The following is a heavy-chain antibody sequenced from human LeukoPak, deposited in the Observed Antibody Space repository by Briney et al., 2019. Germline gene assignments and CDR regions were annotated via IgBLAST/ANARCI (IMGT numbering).Heavy chain of an antibody. CDR2: MNPNSGNT. CDR1: GYTFTSYD. V-gene: IGHV1-8*01. J-gene: IGHJ6*03. Sequence: ASVKVSCKASGYTFTSYDINWVRQATGQGLEWMGWMNPNSGNTGYAQKFQGRVTMTRNTSISTAYMEPSSLRSEDTAVYYCARENYYYYYMDVWGKGTTVTISS. CDR3: ARENYYYYYMDV.